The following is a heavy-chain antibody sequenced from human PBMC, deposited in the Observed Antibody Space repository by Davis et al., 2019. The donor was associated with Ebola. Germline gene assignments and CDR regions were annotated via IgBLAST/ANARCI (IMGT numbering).Heavy chain of an antibody. Sequence: SETLSLTCAVYGGSFSGYYWSWIRQPPGKGLEWIGEINHSGSTNYNPSLKSRVTISVDTSKNQFSLKLSSVTAADTAVYYCARVIGSTTGWFDPWGQGTLATVSS. CDR1: GGSFSGYY. J-gene: IGHJ5*02. CDR3: ARVIGSTTGWFDP. V-gene: IGHV4-34*01. D-gene: IGHD4-17*01. CDR2: INHSGST.